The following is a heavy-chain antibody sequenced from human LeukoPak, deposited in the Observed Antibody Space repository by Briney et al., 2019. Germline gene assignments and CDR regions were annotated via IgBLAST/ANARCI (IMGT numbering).Heavy chain of an antibody. CDR2: IYYSGST. J-gene: IGHJ4*02. V-gene: IGHV4-39*07. CDR1: GGSISSSSYY. Sequence: SETLSLTCTVSGGSISSSSYYWGWIRQPPGKGLEWIGSIYYSGSTYYNPSLKSRVTISVDTSKNQFSLKLSSVTAADTAVYYCARQRYYYGSGTHYFDYWGQGTLVTVSS. CDR3: ARQRYYYGSGTHYFDY. D-gene: IGHD3-10*01.